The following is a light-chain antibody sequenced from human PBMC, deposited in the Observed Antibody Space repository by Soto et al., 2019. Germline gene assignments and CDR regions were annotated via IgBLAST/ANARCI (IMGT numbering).Light chain of an antibody. Sequence: NLLTQPPSTQSLSPGERATLSGRASQSVNNFLAWYQQRPGQAPRLIMYESSNRATGVPARFSGSGSGTDFPLTISSLEPEDFAIYYCQQRRNRPPTFGHGTNVDIK. CDR3: QQRRNRPPT. V-gene: IGKV3-11*01. J-gene: IGKJ1*01. CDR1: QSVNNF. CDR2: ESS.